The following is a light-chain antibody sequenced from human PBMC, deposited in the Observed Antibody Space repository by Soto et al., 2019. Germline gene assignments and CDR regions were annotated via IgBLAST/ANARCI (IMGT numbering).Light chain of an antibody. V-gene: IGLV2-14*02. CDR1: SSDVGSYNL. CDR3: SSYTTSSTRV. CDR2: EGS. J-gene: IGLJ2*01. Sequence: QSALTQPASVSGSPGQSITISCTGTSSDVGSYNLVSWYQQHPGKAPKLMIYEGSKRPLGVSNRFSGSKSGNTASLTISGLQAEDEADYYCSSYTTSSTRVFGGGTKLTVL.